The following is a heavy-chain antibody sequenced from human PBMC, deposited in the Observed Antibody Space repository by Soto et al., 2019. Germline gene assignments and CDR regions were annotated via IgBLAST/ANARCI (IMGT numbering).Heavy chain of an antibody. CDR2: IIPIFGTA. D-gene: IGHD2-15*01. Sequence: ASVKVSCKASGGTFSSYAISWVRQAPGQGLEWMGGIIPIFGTANYAQKFQGRVTITADESTSTAYMELSSLRSEDTAVYYCARGPYCSGGSCYPKDGGSFDYYGMDVWGQGTTVTVSS. CDR3: ARGPYCSGGSCYPKDGGSFDYYGMDV. CDR1: GGTFSSYA. J-gene: IGHJ6*02. V-gene: IGHV1-69*13.